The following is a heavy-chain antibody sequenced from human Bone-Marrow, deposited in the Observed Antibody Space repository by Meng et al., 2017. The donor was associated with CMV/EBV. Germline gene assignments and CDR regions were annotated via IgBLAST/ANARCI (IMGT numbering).Heavy chain of an antibody. Sequence: SASIFTAYSIRWVRQAPGQSLEWMGWIGPANGNTKFPQKFQGRVTITRDTFATTAYIELSSLTSEDTAIYFCARDWGTAYATNYFDSWGQGTLVTVSS. J-gene: IGHJ4*02. CDR1: ASIFTAYS. CDR3: ARDWGTAYATNYFDS. CDR2: IGPANGNT. D-gene: IGHD3-16*01. V-gene: IGHV1-3*01.